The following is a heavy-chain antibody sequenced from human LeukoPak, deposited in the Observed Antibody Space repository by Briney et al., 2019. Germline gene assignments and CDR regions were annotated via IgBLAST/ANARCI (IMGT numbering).Heavy chain of an antibody. CDR3: TTYFSDDGPDY. J-gene: IGHJ4*02. D-gene: IGHD2-8*01. CDR1: GFTFSNAW. Sequence: GGSLRLSCAASGFTFSNAWMSWVRQAPGKGLEWVGRIKSKTDGGTTDYAAPVKGRFTISRDDSKNTLYLQMNSLKTEDTAVYYRTTYFSDDGPDYWGQGTLVTVSS. V-gene: IGHV3-15*01. CDR2: IKSKTDGGTT.